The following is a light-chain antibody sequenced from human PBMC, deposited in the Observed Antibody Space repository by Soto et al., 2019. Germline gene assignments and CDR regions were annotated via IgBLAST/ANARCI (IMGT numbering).Light chain of an antibody. V-gene: IGKV3-15*01. J-gene: IGKJ1*01. CDR1: QSIGRN. CDR2: GAS. Sequence: EIMMTQSPATLSVSPGERATLSCRASQSIGRNLAWYQQKPGQAPRLLIYGASTRATDIPPSFTGSGSGTEFTLTISSLQSEDIAVYYCQQYDKWPQTFGQGTKVDIK. CDR3: QQYDKWPQT.